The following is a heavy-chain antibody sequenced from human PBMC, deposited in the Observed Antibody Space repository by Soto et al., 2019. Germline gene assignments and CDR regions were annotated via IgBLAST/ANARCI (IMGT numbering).Heavy chain of an antibody. CDR2: ISGSGGST. D-gene: IGHD1-7*01. V-gene: IGHV3-23*01. J-gene: IGHJ4*02. CDR1: GFNFGGYA. Sequence: PGGSLRLSCAASGFNFGGYAMSWVRQAPGKGLEWVSAISGSGGSTYYADSVKGRFTISRDNSKNTLYLQMNSLRAEDTAVYYCAKEGLELRQYYFDYWGQGTLVTVSS. CDR3: AKEGLELRQYYFDY.